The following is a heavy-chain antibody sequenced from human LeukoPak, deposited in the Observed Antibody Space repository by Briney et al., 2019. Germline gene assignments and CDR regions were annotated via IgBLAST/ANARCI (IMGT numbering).Heavy chain of an antibody. CDR2: INPNSGGT. CDR3: ARVPRAVAGPNYYYYYMDV. Sequence: ASVTVSCKASGYTFTGYYMRWVRQAPGQGLEWMGWINPNSGGTNYAQKFQGRVTMTRDTSISTAYVELSRLRSDDTAVYYCARVPRAVAGPNYYYYYMDVWGKGTTVTVSS. D-gene: IGHD6-19*01. V-gene: IGHV1-2*02. J-gene: IGHJ6*03. CDR1: GYTFTGYY.